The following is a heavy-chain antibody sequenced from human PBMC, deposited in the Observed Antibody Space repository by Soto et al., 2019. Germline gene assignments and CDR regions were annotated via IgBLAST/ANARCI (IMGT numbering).Heavy chain of an antibody. Sequence: GSLRLSCAASGFTVTSYYMSWVRQAPGKGLEWVSLIYTGGNTNYADSVKGRFTISRDNSKNTLYLQMNSLRAEDTAVYYCARDYYYGSGNYYRADYYHYGMDVWGQGTTVTVSS. CDR2: IYTGGNT. CDR3: ARDYYYGSGNYYRADYYHYGMDV. J-gene: IGHJ6*02. D-gene: IGHD3-10*01. V-gene: IGHV3-53*01. CDR1: GFTVTSYY.